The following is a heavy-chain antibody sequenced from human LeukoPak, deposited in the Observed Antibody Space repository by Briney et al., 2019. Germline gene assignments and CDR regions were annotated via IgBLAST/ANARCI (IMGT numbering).Heavy chain of an antibody. CDR2: ISSSSSYI. Sequence: PGGSLRLSCAASGFTFSSYSMNWVRQAPGKGLEWVSSISSSSSYIYYADSVKGRFTISRDNAKNSLYLQMNSLRDEDTAVYYCARGGIRIAVAGYFDYWGQGTLVTVSS. CDR1: GFTFSSYS. J-gene: IGHJ4*02. D-gene: IGHD6-19*01. V-gene: IGHV3-21*01. CDR3: ARGGIRIAVAGYFDY.